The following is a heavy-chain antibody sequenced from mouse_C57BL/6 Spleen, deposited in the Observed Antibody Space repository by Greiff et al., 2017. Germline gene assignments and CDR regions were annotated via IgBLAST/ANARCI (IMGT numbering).Heavy chain of an antibody. CDR2: FHPYNDDT. Sequence: VKLVESGAELVKPGASVKMSCKASGYTFTTYPIEWMKQNHGKSLEWIGNFHPYNDDTKYNEKFKGKATLTVEKSSSTVYLELSRLTSDDSAVYYCARGDGYPGAMDYWGQGTSVTVSS. V-gene: IGHV1-47*01. CDR1: GYTFTTYP. J-gene: IGHJ4*01. CDR3: ARGDGYPGAMDY. D-gene: IGHD2-3*01.